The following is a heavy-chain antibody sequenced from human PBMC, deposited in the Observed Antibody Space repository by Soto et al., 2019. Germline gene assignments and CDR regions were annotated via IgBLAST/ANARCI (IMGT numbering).Heavy chain of an antibody. Sequence: GGSLRLSCAASGFTFSSYWMSWVRQAPGKGLEWVANIKYDGSEKYYVDSVKGRFTISRDNAKNSLSLQMNSLRAEDTAIYYCAREPEGLDYWGPGTLVTVSS. V-gene: IGHV3-7*01. CDR2: IKYDGSEK. CDR1: GFTFSSYW. J-gene: IGHJ4*02. CDR3: AREPEGLDY.